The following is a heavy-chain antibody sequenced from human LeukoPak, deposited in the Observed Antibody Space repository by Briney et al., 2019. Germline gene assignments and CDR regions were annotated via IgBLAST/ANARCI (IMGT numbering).Heavy chain of an antibody. D-gene: IGHD2-2*01. CDR3: ASVVVVPAARAYFDY. CDR2: IYYSGST. J-gene: IGHJ4*02. CDR1: GGSIRSSSYY. Sequence: SETLSLTCIVSGGSIRSSSYYWGWIRQPPGKGLEWIGSIYYSGSTYYNPSLKSRVTISVDTSKNQFSLKLSSVTAADTAVYYCASVVVVPAARAYFDYWGQGTLVTVSS. V-gene: IGHV4-39*07.